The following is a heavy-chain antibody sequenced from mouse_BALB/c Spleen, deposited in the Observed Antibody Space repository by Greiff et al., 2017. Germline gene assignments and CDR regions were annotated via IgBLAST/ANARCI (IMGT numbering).Heavy chain of an antibody. CDR3: ARSGYYGSSSWFAY. CDR2: INPGSGGT. V-gene: IGHV1-54*01. CDR1: GYAFTNYL. J-gene: IGHJ3*01. Sequence: QVQLKQSGAELVRPGTSVKVSCKASGYAFTNYLIEWVKQRPGQGLEWIGVINPGSGGTNYNEKFKGKATLTADKSSSTAYMQLSSLTSDDSAVYFCARSGYYGSSSWFAYWGQGTLVTVSA. D-gene: IGHD1-1*01.